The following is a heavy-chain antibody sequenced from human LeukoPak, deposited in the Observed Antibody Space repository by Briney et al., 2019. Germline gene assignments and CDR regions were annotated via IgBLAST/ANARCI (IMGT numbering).Heavy chain of an antibody. V-gene: IGHV3-30*18. CDR3: AKGIYSGGWSYFDY. CDR1: GFTFSSYG. Sequence: PGGSLRLSCAASGFTFSSYGIHWVRQAPGKGLEWVAVISYDGNNKYYADSVKGRFTISRDNSKNTLYLQMNSLRAEDTAVYYCAKGIYSGGWSYFDYWGHGTLVTVSS. J-gene: IGHJ4*01. D-gene: IGHD6-19*01. CDR2: ISYDGNNK.